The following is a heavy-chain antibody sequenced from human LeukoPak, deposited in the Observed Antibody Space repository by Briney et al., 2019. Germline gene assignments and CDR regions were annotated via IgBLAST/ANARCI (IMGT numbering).Heavy chain of an antibody. D-gene: IGHD3-10*01. J-gene: IGHJ5*02. CDR2: IKQDGSEK. CDR1: GFTLSSYW. Sequence: PGGSLRLSCAASGFTLSSYWMSWVRQAPGKGLEWVANIKQDGSEKYYVDSVKGRFTISRDNAKNSLFLQMNSLRAEDTAVYCCARGGWFFDPWGQGTLVTVSS. CDR3: ARGGWFFDP. V-gene: IGHV3-7*05.